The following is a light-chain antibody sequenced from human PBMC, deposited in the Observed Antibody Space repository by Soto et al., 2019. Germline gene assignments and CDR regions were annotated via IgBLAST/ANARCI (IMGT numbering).Light chain of an antibody. Sequence: DIQITQSPSTLSASVRARITITCRATQSINSWLAWYQQKPGKAPKLLLYDSSSVESGVPSRFSARGSGTEFTLHISTLQPHDFVTFYCQQYHSYSRTFGQGTKV. CDR2: DSS. CDR3: QQYHSYSRT. J-gene: IGKJ1*01. V-gene: IGKV1-5*01. CDR1: QSINSW.